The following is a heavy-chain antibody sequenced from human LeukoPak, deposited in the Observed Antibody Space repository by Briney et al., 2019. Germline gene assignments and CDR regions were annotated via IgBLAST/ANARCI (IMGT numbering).Heavy chain of an antibody. J-gene: IGHJ4*02. CDR1: GFTFRLYV. Sequence: GGSLRLSCVASGFTFRLYVMTWVRQAPGKGLEWDSAITGSGGSIYYADSVRGRFTISRDNSKNTLYLQMNSLRAEDTAVYYCAHPSTPDYGGLDYWGQGTLVTVSS. CDR3: AHPSTPDYGGLDY. D-gene: IGHD4-17*01. V-gene: IGHV3-23*01. CDR2: ITGSGGSI.